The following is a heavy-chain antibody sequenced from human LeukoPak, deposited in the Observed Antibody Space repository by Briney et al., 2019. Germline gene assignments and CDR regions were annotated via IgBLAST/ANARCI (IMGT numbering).Heavy chain of an antibody. CDR1: GYTFTGYY. CDR2: INPNSGGT. Sequence: ASVKVSCKASGYTFTGYYMHWVRQAPGQGLEWMGWINPNSGGTNYAQKFQGRVTMTRDTSISTAYMELRSLRSDDTAVYYCARDPTIFEDYYGMDVWGQGTTVTVSS. J-gene: IGHJ6*02. CDR3: ARDPTIFEDYYGMDV. V-gene: IGHV1-2*02. D-gene: IGHD3-3*01.